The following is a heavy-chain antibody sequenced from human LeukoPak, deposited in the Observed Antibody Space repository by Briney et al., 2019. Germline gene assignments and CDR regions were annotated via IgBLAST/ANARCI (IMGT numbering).Heavy chain of an antibody. D-gene: IGHD3-22*01. V-gene: IGHV3-30*02. J-gene: IGHJ4*02. CDR1: GFTFSSYG. CDR3: ARAHYSSFDY. Sequence: GGSLRLSCAASGFTFSSYGMHWVRQAPGKGLEWVAFIRSDGSNTFYEDSVKGRFTISRDNSKNTLYLQMSSLRAEDTAVYYCARAHYSSFDYWGQGTLVTVSS. CDR2: IRSDGSNT.